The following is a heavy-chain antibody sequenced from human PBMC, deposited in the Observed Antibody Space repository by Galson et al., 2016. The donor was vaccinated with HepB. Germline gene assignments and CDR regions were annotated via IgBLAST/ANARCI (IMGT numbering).Heavy chain of an antibody. Sequence: LRLSCAASGLTFSRCDMNWVRQATGKGLEWVSAIGTAGDTYYPGYVRGLFTISRENSKNSLYLQMNSLTAGDTAVYYCARGKFDCSGGTCHYYGMDVWGKGTTVTVSS. CDR2: IGTAGDT. J-gene: IGHJ6*04. CDR3: ARGKFDCSGGTCHYYGMDV. D-gene: IGHD2-15*01. CDR1: GLTFSRCD. V-gene: IGHV3-13*01.